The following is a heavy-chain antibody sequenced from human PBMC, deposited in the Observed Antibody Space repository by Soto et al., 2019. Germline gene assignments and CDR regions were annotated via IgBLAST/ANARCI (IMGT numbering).Heavy chain of an antibody. CDR3: AKVGFCGSSTSCPYYYYGMDV. CDR2: ISGSGGST. CDR1: GFTFSSYA. D-gene: IGHD2-2*01. V-gene: IGHV3-23*01. J-gene: IGHJ6*02. Sequence: EVQLLESGGGLVQPGGSLRLSCAASGFTFSSYAMSWVRQAPGKGLEWVSAISGSGGSTYYADSVKGRFTISRDNSKNTLYLQMNSLRAEDTAVYYCAKVGFCGSSTSCPYYYYGMDVWGQGTTVTVSS.